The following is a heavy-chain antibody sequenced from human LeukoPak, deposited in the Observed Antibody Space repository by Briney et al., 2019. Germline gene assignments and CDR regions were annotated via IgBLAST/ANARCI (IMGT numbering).Heavy chain of an antibody. CDR2: ISGSGGAT. J-gene: IGHJ4*02. Sequence: GGALRLSCAASGFTFISHAMSWVRQAPGKGLEWVSSISGSGGATYYADSVKGRFTISRDNSKNTLHLQMNSLRAEDTAVYYCAKQVGLGPNIDYWGQGTLVTVSS. V-gene: IGHV3-23*01. CDR1: GFTFISHA. D-gene: IGHD3-16*01. CDR3: AKQVGLGPNIDY.